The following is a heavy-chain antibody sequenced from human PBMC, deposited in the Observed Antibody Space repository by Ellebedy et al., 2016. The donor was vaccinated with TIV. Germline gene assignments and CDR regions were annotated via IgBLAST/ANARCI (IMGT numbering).Heavy chain of an antibody. D-gene: IGHD6-13*01. Sequence: GGSLRLSXTASGFTFGDYAMSWVRQDPGKGLEWVSLIRSKAYGGTTEYAASVKGRFTISRDDSKSIAYLQMNSLKAEDTAVYYCTRDLTTLAAAGTGIYYYTMDVWGQGTTVTVSS. J-gene: IGHJ6*02. CDR3: TRDLTTLAAAGTGIYYYTMDV. CDR1: GFTFGDYA. V-gene: IGHV3-49*04. CDR2: IRSKAYGGTT.